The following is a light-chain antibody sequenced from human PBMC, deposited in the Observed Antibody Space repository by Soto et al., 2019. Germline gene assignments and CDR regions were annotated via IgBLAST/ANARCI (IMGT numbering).Light chain of an antibody. V-gene: IGKV3-11*01. J-gene: IGKJ4*01. CDR2: DAT. CDR1: QSVGSH. Sequence: ETVLTQSPATLSLSPGERATLSCRASQSVGSHLTWYRQRPGQAPRLLIYDATNRATGIPARFSGSGSGTDFTLPLSSLEPEDFAVYYCQQRTDWRLTFGGGTKVEIK. CDR3: QQRTDWRLT.